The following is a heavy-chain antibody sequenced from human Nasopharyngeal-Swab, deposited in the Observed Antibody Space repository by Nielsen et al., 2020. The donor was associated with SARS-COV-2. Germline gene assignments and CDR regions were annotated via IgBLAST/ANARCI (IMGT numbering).Heavy chain of an antibody. D-gene: IGHD2-15*01. V-gene: IGHV4-39*01. Sequence: RQAPGKGLEWMGSIYYSGSTYYNPPLKSRVTISVDTSTNQFSLKLRSITAADTAVYYCARQGTRCSGGSCYWDAFDIWGQGTMVTVSS. CDR3: ARQGTRCSGGSCYWDAFDI. CDR2: IYYSGST. J-gene: IGHJ3*02.